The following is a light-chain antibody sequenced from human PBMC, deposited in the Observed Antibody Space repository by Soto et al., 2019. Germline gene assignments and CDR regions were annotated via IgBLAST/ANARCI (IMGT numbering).Light chain of an antibody. V-gene: IGKV3D-15*01. CDR1: QRVSSN. CDR3: QQYHSWTPGT. J-gene: IGKJ1*01. Sequence: IVMTQSPTILSVSPGERATLSCRARQRVSSNLAWYQQKPGQAPRLLIYGVYTRAPGIPARFSGSGSGTEFTLTISSLKSEDFEVYYCQQYHSWTPGTLGQGTKVDIK. CDR2: GVY.